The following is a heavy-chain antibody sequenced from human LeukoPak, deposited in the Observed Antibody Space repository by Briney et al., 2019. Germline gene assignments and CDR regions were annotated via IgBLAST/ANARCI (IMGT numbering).Heavy chain of an antibody. Sequence: PSETLSLTCTVSGGSISSSSYYWGWIRQPPGKGLEWIGSIYYSGSTYYNPSLKSRVTISVDKSKNQFSLKLSSVTAADTAVYYCARRHSSGDCFDYWGQGTLVTVFS. J-gene: IGHJ4*02. CDR1: GGSISSSSYY. CDR3: ARRHSSGDCFDY. CDR2: IYYSGST. V-gene: IGHV4-39*07. D-gene: IGHD6-19*01.